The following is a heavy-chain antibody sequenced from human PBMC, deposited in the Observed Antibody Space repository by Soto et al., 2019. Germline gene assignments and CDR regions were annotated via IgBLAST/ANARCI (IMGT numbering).Heavy chain of an antibody. CDR3: AKSQQYRVVPYLDY. D-gene: IGHD2-15*01. CDR1: GFTFSSYA. Sequence: RLSCSASGFTFSSYAMSWVRQAPGKGLEWVSAISGSGRSTYYADSVKGRFTISRDNSKNTLYLQMNSLRAEDTAVYYCAKSQQYRVVPYLDYRGQRTLVTVSS. V-gene: IGHV3-23*01. CDR2: ISGSGRST. J-gene: IGHJ4*02.